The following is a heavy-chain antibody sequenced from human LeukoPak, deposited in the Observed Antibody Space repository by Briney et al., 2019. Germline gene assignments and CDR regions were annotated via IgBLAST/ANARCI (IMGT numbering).Heavy chain of an antibody. CDR1: GGSISSGGYY. Sequence: SQTLSLTCAVSGGSISSGGYYWSWIRQHPGKGLEWIGYIYYSGSTYYNPSLQSRVTISVDTSKNQFSLKLSPVTAADTAVYYCARGRGEFGGNSEWGQGTLVTVSS. CDR3: ARGRGEFGGNSE. D-gene: IGHD4-23*01. CDR2: IYYSGST. J-gene: IGHJ4*02. V-gene: IGHV4-31*02.